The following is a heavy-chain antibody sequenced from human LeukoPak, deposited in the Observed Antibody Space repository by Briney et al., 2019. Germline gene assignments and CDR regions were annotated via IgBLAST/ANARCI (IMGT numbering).Heavy chain of an antibody. J-gene: IGHJ4*02. V-gene: IGHV3-15*01. CDR2: IKSKNDGETT. D-gene: IGHD3-3*01. CDR1: GITFSNVW. Sequence: GGSLRLSSAASGITFSNVWMSWVRQAPGKGLEWVGRIKSKNDGETTDYAAPVKGRFTVSRNDSSSTLYLQMHSLETEDTAVYYCTTVAYYNFWSGKAFDYWGQGTLVTVSS. CDR3: TTVAYYNFWSGKAFDY.